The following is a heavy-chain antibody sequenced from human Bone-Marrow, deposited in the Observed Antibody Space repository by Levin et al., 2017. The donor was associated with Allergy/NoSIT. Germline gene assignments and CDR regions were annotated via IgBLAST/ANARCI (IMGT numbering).Heavy chain of an antibody. CDR3: AKSPGDPLFDY. D-gene: IGHD2-21*02. V-gene: IGHV1-2*06. Sequence: KLGESLKISCKASGYTFTDYLIHWVRQAPGQGPEWMGRINPNSGEIHYAQKFQDRVTMTRDTSITTAYMELSSLRSDDTAVYFCAKSPGDPLFDYWGQGTLVTVSS. CDR1: GYTFTDYL. J-gene: IGHJ4*02. CDR2: INPNSGEI.